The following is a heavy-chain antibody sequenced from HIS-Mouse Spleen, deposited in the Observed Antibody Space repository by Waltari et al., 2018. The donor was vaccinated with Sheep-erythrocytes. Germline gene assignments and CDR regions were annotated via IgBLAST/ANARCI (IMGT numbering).Heavy chain of an antibody. CDR3: ARGAFDI. V-gene: IGHV3-30-3*01. J-gene: IGHJ3*02. CDR1: GFTFSSYA. CDR2: ISYDGSNK. Sequence: QVQLVESGGGVVQPGRSLRLSCAASGFTFSSYAMHWVRRAPGKGLGWVAVISYDGSNKYYADSVKGRFTISRDNSKNTLYLQMNSLRAEDTAVYYCARGAFDIWGQGTMVTVSS.